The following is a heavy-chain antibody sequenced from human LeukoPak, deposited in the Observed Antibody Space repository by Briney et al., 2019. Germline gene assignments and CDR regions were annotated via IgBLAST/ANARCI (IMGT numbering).Heavy chain of an antibody. V-gene: IGHV1-2*02. J-gene: IGHJ4*02. CDR1: GYTFTSYG. CDR3: ASSALDDFDY. Sequence: ASVKVSCKASGYTFTSYGISWVRQAPGQGLEWMGWINPNSGGTNYAQKFQGRVTMTRDTSISTAYMELSRLRSDDTAVYYCASSALDDFDYWGQGTLVTVSS. CDR2: INPNSGGT. D-gene: IGHD1-1*01.